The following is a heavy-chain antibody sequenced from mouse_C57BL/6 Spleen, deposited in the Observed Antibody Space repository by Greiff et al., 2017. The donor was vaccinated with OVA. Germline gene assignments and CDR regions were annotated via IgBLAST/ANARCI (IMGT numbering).Heavy chain of an antibody. V-gene: IGHV1-72*01. J-gene: IGHJ1*03. CDR3: VRDFDV. CDR1: GYTFTSYW. Sequence: QVQLKQPGAELVKPGASVKLSCKASGYTFTSYWMHWVKQRPGRGLEWIGRIGPDGGGTNYHEKFKSKATLTVDKPSSTAYLQLSSLTSEDSAVDYCVRDFDVWGTGTTVTVSS. CDR2: IGPDGGGT.